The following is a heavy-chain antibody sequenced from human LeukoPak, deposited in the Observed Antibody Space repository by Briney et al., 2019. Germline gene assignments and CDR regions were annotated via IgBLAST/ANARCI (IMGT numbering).Heavy chain of an antibody. D-gene: IGHD6-19*01. CDR3: AKATPQWRGGSYYFDY. Sequence: SGGSLRLSCAASGFTFSSYWMSWVRQAPGKGLEWVANIKQDGSEKYYVDSVKGRFTISRDNAKNSLYLQMYSLRAEDTAVYYCAKATPQWRGGSYYFDYWGQGTLVTVSS. CDR1: GFTFSSYW. V-gene: IGHV3-7*03. J-gene: IGHJ4*02. CDR2: IKQDGSEK.